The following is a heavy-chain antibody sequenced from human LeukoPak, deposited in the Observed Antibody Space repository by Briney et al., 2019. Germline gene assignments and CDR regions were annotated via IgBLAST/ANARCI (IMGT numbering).Heavy chain of an antibody. CDR2: IRYDETTK. CDR1: GFTFSPYG. CDR3: AKGGGGTYCSNNNRYSHAAALDP. D-gene: IGHD2-2*01. V-gene: IGHV3-30*02. J-gene: IGHJ5*02. Sequence: GGSLRLSCAASGFTFSPYGMHWVRQAPGKGLEWVSFIRYDETTKYTDSVKGRFIISRDNSKNTLYLQMNSLRAEDTAVYFCAKGGGGTYCSNNNRYSHAAALDPWGQGTRVTVSS.